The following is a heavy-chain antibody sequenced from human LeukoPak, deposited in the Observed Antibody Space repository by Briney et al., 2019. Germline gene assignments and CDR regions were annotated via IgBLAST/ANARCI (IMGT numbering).Heavy chain of an antibody. CDR1: GGSLSSYY. J-gene: IGHJ5*02. D-gene: IGHD2-2*01. V-gene: IGHV4-4*07. Sequence: SETLSLTCTVSGGSLSSYYWSWVRQPPRKGLEWIGRIYTSGSTNYNPSLKSRVTMSVDTSKNQFSLKLSSVTAAETAVYYCARDLRIDVVVPAAMSSYNWFDPWGQGTLVTVSS. CDR2: IYTSGST. CDR3: ARDLRIDVVVPAAMSSYNWFDP.